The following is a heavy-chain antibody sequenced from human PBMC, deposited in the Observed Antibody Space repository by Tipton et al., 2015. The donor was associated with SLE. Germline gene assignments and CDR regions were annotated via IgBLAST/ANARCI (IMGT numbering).Heavy chain of an antibody. CDR2: ISYDGSNK. J-gene: IGHJ6*03. CDR3: ARDPPYGDGYYYYMDV. V-gene: IGHV3-30*04. D-gene: IGHD4-17*01. CDR1: GFTFSSYA. Sequence: SLRLSCAASGFTFSSYAMHWVRQAPGKGLEWVAVISYDGSNKYYADSVKGRFTISRDNSKNSLYLQMNSLRAEDTAVYYCARDPPYGDGYYYYMDVWGKGTTVTVSS.